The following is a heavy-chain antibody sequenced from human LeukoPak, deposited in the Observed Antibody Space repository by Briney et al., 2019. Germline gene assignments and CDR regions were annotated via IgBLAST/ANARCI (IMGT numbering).Heavy chain of an antibody. Sequence: GGSLRLSCAASGFTFSSYTMSWVRQAPGKGLEWVSYISSGSGTRHYADSVKGRFTISRDNAKNSLYLQMNSLRAEDTAVYYCAKDGRLATVTTYYFDYWGQGTLVTVSS. CDR1: GFTFSSYT. J-gene: IGHJ4*02. V-gene: IGHV3-48*01. CDR3: AKDGRLATVTTYYFDY. CDR2: ISSGSGTR. D-gene: IGHD4-17*01.